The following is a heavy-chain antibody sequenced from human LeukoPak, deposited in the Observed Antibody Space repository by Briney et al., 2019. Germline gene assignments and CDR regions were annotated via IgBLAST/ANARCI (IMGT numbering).Heavy chain of an antibody. CDR1: GFIVSDFD. J-gene: IGHJ5*02. D-gene: IGHD3-3*01. CDR3: ARGNYDFAYDP. CDR2: LSTSGSYI. Sequence: GGSLRLSCAASGFIVSDFDMNWVRQAPGKGLEWVSYLSTSGSYIHYAESVKGRFTISRDAGNNSLYLQLDSLTVEDTAVYFCARGNYDFAYDPWGQGTQVTVSS. V-gene: IGHV3-21*01.